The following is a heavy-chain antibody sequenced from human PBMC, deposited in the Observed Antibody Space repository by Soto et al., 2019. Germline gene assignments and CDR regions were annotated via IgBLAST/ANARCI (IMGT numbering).Heavy chain of an antibody. Sequence: VRQAPGKGLEWVSAISGSGGSTYYADSVKGRFTISRDNSKNTLYLQMNSLRAEDTAVYYCAKDRTYYYDSSGYYYGWFDPWGQGTLVTVSS. V-gene: IGHV3-23*01. CDR3: AKDRTYYYDSSGYYYGWFDP. D-gene: IGHD3-22*01. J-gene: IGHJ5*02. CDR2: ISGSGGST.